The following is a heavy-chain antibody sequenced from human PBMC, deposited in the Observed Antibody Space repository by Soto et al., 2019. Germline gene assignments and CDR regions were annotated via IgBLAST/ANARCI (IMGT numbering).Heavy chain of an antibody. CDR1: VFTFSSFA. J-gene: IGHJ3*02. Sequence: GWSLRLSCADSVFTFSSFAMSWFRQAPGKGLEWVSGISWNSAYIGYAGSVKGRFTISRDNAKNSLSLQMNSLRAEDTALYYCAKDNGIYYYGSGMSAFDIWGQGTMVTVSS. CDR3: AKDNGIYYYGSGMSAFDI. CDR2: ISWNSAYI. D-gene: IGHD3-10*01. V-gene: IGHV3-9*01.